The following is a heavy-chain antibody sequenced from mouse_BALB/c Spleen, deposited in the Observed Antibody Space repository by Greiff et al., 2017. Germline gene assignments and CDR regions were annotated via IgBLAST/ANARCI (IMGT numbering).Heavy chain of an antibody. J-gene: IGHJ4*01. CDR1: GYTFTSYN. CDR3: ARDGSSHYCAMDD. V-gene: IGHV1-12*01. D-gene: IGHD1-1*01. Sequence: LQQPGAELVKPGASVKLSCKASGYTFTSYNMPWVQQTPGQGLEWIGAIYPGNGDTSYNQNFKGKGTLTADKPSSTAYMQLSRLTSEDSAVYYRARDGSSHYCAMDDWGEGTTVTVSS. CDR2: IYPGNGDT.